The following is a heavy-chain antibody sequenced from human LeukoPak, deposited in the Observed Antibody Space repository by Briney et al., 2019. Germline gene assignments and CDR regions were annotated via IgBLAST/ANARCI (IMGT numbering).Heavy chain of an antibody. CDR2: INPNSGGT. D-gene: IGHD3-9*01. CDR3: ATTGDILTGSIDY. Sequence: ASVKVSCKASGYTFTGYYMHWVRQAPGQGLEWMGWINPNSGGTNYAQKFQGRVTMTEDTSTDTAYMELSSLRSEDTAVYYCATTGDILTGSIDYWGQGTLVTVSS. CDR1: GYTFTGYY. V-gene: IGHV1-2*02. J-gene: IGHJ4*02.